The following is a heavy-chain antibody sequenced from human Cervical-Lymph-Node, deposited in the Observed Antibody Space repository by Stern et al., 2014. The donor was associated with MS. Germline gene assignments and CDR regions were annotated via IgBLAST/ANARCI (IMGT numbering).Heavy chain of an antibody. D-gene: IGHD5-18*01. V-gene: IGHV7-4-1*02. CDR2: INTNTGNS. Sequence: VQLVQSGSELKKPGASVKVSCKASGYTLTNYPINWVRQAPGQGLEWMGWINTNTGNSTYAQDFTGRFVFSLDTFVSTAYLQISNLKAEDTAVYYCARDFVDTAMITRSDYLDCWGQGTLVTVSS. CDR3: ARDFVDTAMITRSDYLDC. J-gene: IGHJ4*02. CDR1: GYTLTNYP.